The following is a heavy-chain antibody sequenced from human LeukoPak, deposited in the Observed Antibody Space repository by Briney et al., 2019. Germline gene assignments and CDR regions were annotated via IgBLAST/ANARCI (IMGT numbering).Heavy chain of an antibody. CDR3: ASSSVETPLDD. CDR2: IYTSGST. J-gene: IGHJ4*02. V-gene: IGHV4-4*07. D-gene: IGHD6-13*01. Sequence: TSETLSLTCTVSGGSISSYYWSWIRQPAGKGLEWIGRIYTSGSTNYNPSLKSRVNMSVDTSKNQFSLKLSSVTAADTAVYYCASSSVETPLDDWGQGTLVTVSS. CDR1: GGSISSYY.